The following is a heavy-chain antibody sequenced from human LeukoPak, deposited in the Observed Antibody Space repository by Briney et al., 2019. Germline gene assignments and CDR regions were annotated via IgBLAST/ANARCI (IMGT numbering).Heavy chain of an antibody. CDR3: AGPRTLPNDF. CDR1: GFTYSTYA. V-gene: IGHV3-23*01. Sequence: GGSLRLSCAASGFTYSTYAMSWVRQAPGKGLEWVSAIRSNGGSQYYAESVKGRFTISRDNSKNTLYLQMNRLRAEDTAIYYCAGPRTLPNDFWGQGTLVTVSS. D-gene: IGHD2-21*02. CDR2: IRSNGGSQ. J-gene: IGHJ4*02.